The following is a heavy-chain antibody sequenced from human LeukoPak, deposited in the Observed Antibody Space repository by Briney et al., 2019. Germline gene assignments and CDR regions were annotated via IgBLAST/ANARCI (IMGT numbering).Heavy chain of an antibody. D-gene: IGHD3-9*01. CDR2: IYPTGNT. CDR1: GASVSTYY. Sequence: SETLSLACTVSGASVSTYYWNWVRQPPGKGPEWIAYIYPTGNTKYNPPLESRVSISLDTSKNQFSLKLSSVTAADTAVYYCASSNGFDWSPEYYMDVWGKGATVIVSS. J-gene: IGHJ6*03. V-gene: IGHV4-59*02. CDR3: ASSNGFDWSPEYYMDV.